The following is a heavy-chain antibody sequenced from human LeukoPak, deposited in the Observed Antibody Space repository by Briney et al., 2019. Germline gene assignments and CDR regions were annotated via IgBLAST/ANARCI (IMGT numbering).Heavy chain of an antibody. CDR3: ARDRNIVVVPAAYYFDY. J-gene: IGHJ4*02. CDR2: INPSGGST. Sequence: ASVKVSCKASGYTFTSYYMHWVRQAPGQGLEWMGIINPSGGSTSYAQEFQGRVTMTRDTSTSTVYMELSSLRFEDTAVYYCARDRNIVVVPAAYYFDYWGQGTLVTVSS. CDR1: GYTFTSYY. V-gene: IGHV1-46*03. D-gene: IGHD2-2*01.